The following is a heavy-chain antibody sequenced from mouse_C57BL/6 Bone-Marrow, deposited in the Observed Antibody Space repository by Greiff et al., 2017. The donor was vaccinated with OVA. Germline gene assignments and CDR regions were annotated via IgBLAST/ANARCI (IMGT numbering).Heavy chain of an antibody. D-gene: IGHD1-1*02. CDR1: GYTFTSYW. J-gene: IGHJ4*01. V-gene: IGHV1-72*01. CDR3: ARGCYGARVY. Sequence: QVQLKQPGAELVKPGASVKLSCKASGYTFTSYWMHWVKQRPGRGLEWIGSFDPYSGGTKYNEKFKGKATLTVDKPSSTAYLELSTLTSEDSAVYSCARGCYGARVYWGQGTLVTVSA. CDR2: FDPYSGGT.